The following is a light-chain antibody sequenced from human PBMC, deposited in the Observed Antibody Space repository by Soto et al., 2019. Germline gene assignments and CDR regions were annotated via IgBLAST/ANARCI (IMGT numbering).Light chain of an antibody. CDR1: SSDVGGYNY. CDR3: CSFTSGNTAYV. J-gene: IGLJ1*01. Sequence: SALTQPGSVSGSPGQSITISCTGTSSDVGGYNYVSWYQQHPGKAPKLMIYEVTNRPSGVSTRFSASRSGNTASLTISGLQAEDEADYYCCSFTSGNTAYVFGTGTKVTVL. CDR2: EVT. V-gene: IGLV2-14*01.